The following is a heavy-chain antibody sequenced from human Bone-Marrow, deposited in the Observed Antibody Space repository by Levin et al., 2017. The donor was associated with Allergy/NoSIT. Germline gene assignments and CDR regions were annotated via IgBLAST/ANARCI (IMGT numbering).Heavy chain of an antibody. Sequence: GGSLRLSCAASGFTFSSYWMSWVRQAPGRGLEWVANIKQDGSEKYYVDSMKGRFTISRDNAKNSLYLQMDSLRAEDTAVYYCARDLASIDFWSGYYTSWFDPWGQGTLVTVSS. D-gene: IGHD3-3*01. V-gene: IGHV3-7*03. J-gene: IGHJ5*02. CDR3: ARDLASIDFWSGYYTSWFDP. CDR2: IKQDGSEK. CDR1: GFTFSSYW.